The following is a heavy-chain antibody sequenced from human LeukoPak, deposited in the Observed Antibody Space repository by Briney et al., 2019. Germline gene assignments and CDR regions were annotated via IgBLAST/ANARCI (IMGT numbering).Heavy chain of an antibody. CDR3: ARGSGTYSLGFDY. V-gene: IGHV3-48*01. Sequence: GGSLRLSCAASGFTFSSHSMNWVRQAPGKGLEWVSYISSSSGTIYYADSVKGRFTISRDNAKNSLYLQMNSLRAEDTAVYYCARGSGTYSLGFDYWGQGTLVTVSS. J-gene: IGHJ4*02. CDR1: GFTFSSHS. D-gene: IGHD1-26*01. CDR2: ISSSSGTI.